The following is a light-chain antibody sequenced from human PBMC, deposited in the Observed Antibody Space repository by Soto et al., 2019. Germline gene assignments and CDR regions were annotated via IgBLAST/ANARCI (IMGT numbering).Light chain of an antibody. V-gene: IGKV3-15*01. CDR2: GAS. J-gene: IGKJ4*01. CDR1: QSVSSD. CDR3: QHYKNRPLT. Sequence: EVLMTQSRATLSVSPGDRATLSFRASQSVSSDLAWYQHKPGQAPRLLIYGASSRATGIPVRFSGSGSGTEFTLTISSLQSEDVAVYYCQHYKNRPLTFGGGTKV.